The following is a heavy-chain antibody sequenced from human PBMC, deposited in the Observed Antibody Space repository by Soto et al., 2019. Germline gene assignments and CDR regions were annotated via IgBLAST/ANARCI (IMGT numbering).Heavy chain of an antibody. J-gene: IGHJ6*02. V-gene: IGHV1-69*01. CDR1: GGTFSSYA. CDR2: IIPIFGTA. Sequence: QVQLVQSGAEVKKPGSSVKVSCKASGGTFSSYAISWVRQAPGQGLEWMGGIIPIFGTANYAQKFQGRVTITADESTSTAYMELSSLRSEDTAVYYCARTSGSSHVGYYYYYGMDVWGQGTTVTVSS. CDR3: ARTSGSSHVGYYYYYGMDV. D-gene: IGHD1-26*01.